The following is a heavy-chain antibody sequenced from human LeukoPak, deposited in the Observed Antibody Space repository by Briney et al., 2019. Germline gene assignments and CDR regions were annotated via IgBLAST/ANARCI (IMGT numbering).Heavy chain of an antibody. V-gene: IGHV4-59*05. CDR3: ARQEYYYDSSGYSPDY. CDR2: IYYSGST. D-gene: IGHD3-22*01. J-gene: IGHJ4*02. Sequence: SETLSLTCTVSGGSISSYYWSWIRQPPGKGLEWIGSIYYSGSTYYNPSLKSRVTISVDTSKNQFSLKLSSVTAADTAVYYCARQEYYYDSSGYSPDYWGQGTLVTVSS. CDR1: GGSISSYY.